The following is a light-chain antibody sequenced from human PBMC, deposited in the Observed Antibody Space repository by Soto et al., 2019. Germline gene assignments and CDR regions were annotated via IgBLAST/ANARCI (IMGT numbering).Light chain of an antibody. CDR1: SSDIHDYKF. J-gene: IGLJ1*01. V-gene: IGLV2-23*02. CDR2: EVT. CDR3: CSYAGSSTYV. Sequence: QSVLTQPASVSGSPGQSITISCTGTSSDIHDYKFVSWYQQHPGKAPKLIIYEVTRRPSGVSDRFSGSKSGNMASLTISGLQAEDEADYYCCSYAGSSTYVFGTGTKLTVL.